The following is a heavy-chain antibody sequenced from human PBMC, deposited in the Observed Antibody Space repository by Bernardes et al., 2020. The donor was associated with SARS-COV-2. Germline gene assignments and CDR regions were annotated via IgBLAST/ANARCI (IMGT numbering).Heavy chain of an antibody. CDR1: GYTFTSYY. Sequence: ASVKVSCKASGYTFTSYYMHWVRQAPGQGLEWMGIINPSGGSTSYAQKFQGRVTMTRDTSTSTVYMELSSLRSEDTAVYYCASSRGPYCSSTSCYTSYYYYGMDVWGQGTTVTVSS. V-gene: IGHV1-46*03. CDR2: INPSGGST. D-gene: IGHD2-2*02. J-gene: IGHJ6*02. CDR3: ASSRGPYCSSTSCYTSYYYYGMDV.